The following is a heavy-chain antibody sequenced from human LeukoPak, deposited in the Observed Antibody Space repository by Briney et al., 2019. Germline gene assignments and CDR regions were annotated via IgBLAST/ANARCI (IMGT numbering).Heavy chain of an antibody. J-gene: IGHJ4*02. CDR2: ISYDGSNK. CDR3: ARDRFYRDGYNWGAIDY. D-gene: IGHD5-24*01. Sequence: GGSLRLSCAASGFTFSSYAMHWVRQAPGKGLEWAAVISYDGSNKYYADSVKGRFTISRDNSKKRLYLQMNSLRAEDTAVYYCARDRFYRDGYNWGAIDYWGQGTLVTVSS. V-gene: IGHV3-30*01. CDR1: GFTFSSYA.